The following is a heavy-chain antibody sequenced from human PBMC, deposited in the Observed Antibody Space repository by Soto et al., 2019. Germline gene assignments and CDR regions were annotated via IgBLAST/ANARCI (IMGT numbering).Heavy chain of an antibody. J-gene: IGHJ4*02. V-gene: IGHV3-7*01. Sequence: EVQLVESGGGLVQPGGSLRLSCAASGFTFSSYWMSWVRQAPGKGLEWVANIKQDGGEKYYVDSMKGRFAISRDNAKNSLYLPMNSPRAEDTAGYYCGRVISPAVDSWGQGALVTASS. CDR3: GRVISPAVDS. D-gene: IGHD2-2*01. CDR2: IKQDGGEK. CDR1: GFTFSSYW.